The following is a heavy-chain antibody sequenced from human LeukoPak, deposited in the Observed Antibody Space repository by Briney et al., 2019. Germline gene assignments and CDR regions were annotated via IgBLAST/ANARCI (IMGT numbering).Heavy chain of an antibody. CDR1: GGSISSYY. J-gene: IGHJ4*02. CDR2: IYYSGTTY. CDR3: ARLDKHTGSWLPDY. V-gene: IGHV4-59*08. Sequence: SETLSLTCTVSGGSISSYYWIWTRQPPGKGLEWIGYIYYSGTTYYYNPSLQSRVTMSVDTSKNKFSLKLNSVTAADTAVYYCARLDKHTGSWLPDYWGQGTLVTVSS. D-gene: IGHD6-13*01.